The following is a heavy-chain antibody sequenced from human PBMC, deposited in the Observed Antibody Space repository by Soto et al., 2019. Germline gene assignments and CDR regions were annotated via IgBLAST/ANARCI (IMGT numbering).Heavy chain of an antibody. V-gene: IGHV3-48*01. Sequence: EVQLVESGGGLVQPGGALRLSCAASGFSFSYYGMNWVRQAPGKGREWVSYISTSSSNIYYADSVKGRFTISRDNAKNSLSLQMNSLRAADTAVYYCARETSTGNYYMDVWGKGTTVTVSS. J-gene: IGHJ6*03. CDR2: ISTSSSNI. CDR3: ARETSTGNYYMDV. CDR1: GFSFSYYG. D-gene: IGHD2-2*01.